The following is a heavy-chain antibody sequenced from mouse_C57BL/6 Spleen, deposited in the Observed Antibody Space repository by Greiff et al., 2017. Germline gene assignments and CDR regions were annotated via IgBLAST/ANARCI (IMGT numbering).Heavy chain of an antibody. CDR1: GYTFTSYW. J-gene: IGHJ4*01. D-gene: IGHD2-4*01. V-gene: IGHV1-55*01. CDR3: AIYYDYIADYAMDY. CDR2: IYPGSGST. Sequence: VQLQQPGAELVKPGASVKMSCKASGYTFTSYWITWVKQRPGQGLEWIGDIYPGSGSTNYNEKFKSKATLTVATSSSTAYMQHSSLTTEDSAVYYCAIYYDYIADYAMDYWGQGTSVTGSS.